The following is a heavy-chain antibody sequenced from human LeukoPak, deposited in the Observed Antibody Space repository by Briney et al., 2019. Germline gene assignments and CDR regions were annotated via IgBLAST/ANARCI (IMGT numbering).Heavy chain of an antibody. CDR2: IIPIFGTA. Sequence: GASVKVSCKASGGTFSSYAISWVRQAPGQGLEWMGGIIPIFGTANYAQKFQGRVTITADKSTSTAYMELSSLRSEDTAVYYCARSSSSRVYDAFDIWGQGTMVTVSS. J-gene: IGHJ3*02. CDR3: ARSSSSRVYDAFDI. V-gene: IGHV1-69*06. CDR1: GGTFSSYA. D-gene: IGHD6-6*01.